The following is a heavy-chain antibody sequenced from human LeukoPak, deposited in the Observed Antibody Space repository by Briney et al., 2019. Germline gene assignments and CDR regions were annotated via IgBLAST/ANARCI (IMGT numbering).Heavy chain of an antibody. CDR3: ARDPVDSSGYFVPFDF. V-gene: IGHV1-46*01. CDR1: GYTFTGYY. J-gene: IGHJ4*02. CDR2: INPSETST. Sequence: ASVKVSCKASGYTFTGYYMHWVRQAPGQGLEWMGIINPSETSTTYAQKFQGRVTMTRDMSTSTVYMELSSLRSEDTAVYYCARDPVDSSGYFVPFDFWGQGTLVTVSS. D-gene: IGHD3-22*01.